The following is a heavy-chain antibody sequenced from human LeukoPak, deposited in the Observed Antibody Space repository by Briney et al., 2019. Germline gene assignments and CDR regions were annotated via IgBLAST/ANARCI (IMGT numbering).Heavy chain of an antibody. V-gene: IGHV3-15*01. D-gene: IGHD4-17*01. J-gene: IGHJ4*02. CDR1: GFSFSNAW. CDR2: IKSKTDGGTT. CDR3: TTAIYGEVDY. Sequence: GGSLRLSCASSGFSFSNAWMSWVRQAPGKGLEWVGRIKSKTDGGTTDYAAPVKGRFTISRDDSKNTLYLQMNSLKTDNTAVYYCTTAIYGEVDYWGQGTLVTVSS.